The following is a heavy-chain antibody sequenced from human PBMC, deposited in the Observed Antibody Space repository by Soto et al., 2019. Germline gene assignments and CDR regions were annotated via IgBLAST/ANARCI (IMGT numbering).Heavy chain of an antibody. CDR2: ISGSGGST. CDR1: GFTFSSYA. J-gene: IGHJ4*02. Sequence: GGSLRLSCAASGFTFSSYAMSWVRQAPGKGLEWVSAISGSGGSTYYADSVKARLTISRDNSKNTLYLQMISLRAEDTAVNYCAKGEGLGSSGWYYYWGQGTLVTVSS. D-gene: IGHD6-19*01. V-gene: IGHV3-23*01. CDR3: AKGEGLGSSGWYYY.